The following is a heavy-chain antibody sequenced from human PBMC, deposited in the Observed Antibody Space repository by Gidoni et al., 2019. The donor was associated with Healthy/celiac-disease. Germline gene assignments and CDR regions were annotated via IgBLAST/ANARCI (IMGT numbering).Heavy chain of an antibody. CDR3: ARGQLELREINWFDP. CDR2: TYYRSKWYN. D-gene: IGHD1-7*01. Sequence: QVQLQQSGPGLVKPSQTLSLTCAIPGDSVATTSAAWNWIRQSPSRGLEWLGRTYYRSKWYNDYAVSVKSRITINPDTPKNQFSLQLNSVTPEDTAVYYCARGQLELREINWFDPWGQGTLVTVSS. J-gene: IGHJ5*02. V-gene: IGHV6-1*01. CDR1: GDSVATTSAA.